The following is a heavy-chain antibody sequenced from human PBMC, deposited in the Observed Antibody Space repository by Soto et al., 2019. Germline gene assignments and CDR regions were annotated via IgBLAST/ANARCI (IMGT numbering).Heavy chain of an antibody. V-gene: IGHV1-69*01. CDR3: ATELGENPASPFAA. J-gene: IGHJ5*02. Sequence: QVQLVQSGADVKKPGSSVKVSCQASGVTFSSETLGWVRQAPGQGLEWVGGIIPLFGTASYAQKFQGRVTITADESTSTVYMELSSLRSDDTAVYFCATELGENPASPFAAWGKGTLVTVSS. CDR2: IIPLFGTA. CDR1: GVTFSSET. D-gene: IGHD3-10*01.